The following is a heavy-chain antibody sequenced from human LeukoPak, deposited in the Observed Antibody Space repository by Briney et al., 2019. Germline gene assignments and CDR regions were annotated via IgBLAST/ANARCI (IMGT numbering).Heavy chain of an antibody. CDR1: GFTFSDHF. V-gene: IGHV3-72*01. CDR2: MRNKANSYTT. J-gene: IGHJ4*02. CDR3: ARDQEGFDY. Sequence: GGSLRLSCAASGFTFSDHFMDWVRQSPGKGLEWVGRMRNKANSYTTEYAASVKGRFIISRDDSRNSLYMQMNSLKTEDTAVYYCARDQEGFDYWGQGTVVTVSS.